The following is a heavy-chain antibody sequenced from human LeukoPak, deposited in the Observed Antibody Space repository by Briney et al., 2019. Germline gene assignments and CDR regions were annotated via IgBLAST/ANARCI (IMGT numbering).Heavy chain of an antibody. D-gene: IGHD6-19*01. CDR3: ARGTSAGSGWSFDY. CDR1: GFTFSSYG. Sequence: GGSLRLSCAASGFTFSSYGMHWVRQAPGKGLEWVAVMWFDGSNKYYADSVEGRFTISRDNSKNTLYLQMNSLRAEDTAVYYCARGTSAGSGWSFDYWGQGTLVTVSS. J-gene: IGHJ4*02. V-gene: IGHV3-33*01. CDR2: MWFDGSNK.